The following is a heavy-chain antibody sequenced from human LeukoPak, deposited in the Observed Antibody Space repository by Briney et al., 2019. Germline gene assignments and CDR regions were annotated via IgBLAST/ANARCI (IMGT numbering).Heavy chain of an antibody. CDR2: IYSVGST. V-gene: IGHV3-53*01. D-gene: IGHD2-21*02. CDR3: ARGGGAYCGGDCFRAFDI. J-gene: IGHJ3*02. CDR1: GFTVSNNY. Sequence: GGSLRLSCAISGFTVSNNYMSWVRQPPGKGLEWVSVIYSVGSTYYADSVKGRFTISRDTSKNTLYLQMNSLRAEDTAVYYCARGGGAYCGGDCFRAFDIWGQGTMVTVSP.